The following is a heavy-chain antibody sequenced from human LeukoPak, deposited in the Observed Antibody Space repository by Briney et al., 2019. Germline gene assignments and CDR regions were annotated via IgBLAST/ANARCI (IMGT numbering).Heavy chain of an antibody. CDR2: ISGSGGST. CDR3: AKEVSSYSSSWYYFDY. D-gene: IGHD6-13*01. CDR1: GFTISSYA. V-gene: IGHV3-23*01. Sequence: GGSLRLSCAASGFTISSYAMSWVRQAPGKGLEWVSGISGSGGSTYYADSVKGRFTISRDNSKNTLYLQMNSLRDEDTAVYYCAKEVSSYSSSWYYFDYWGQGTLVTVSS. J-gene: IGHJ4*02.